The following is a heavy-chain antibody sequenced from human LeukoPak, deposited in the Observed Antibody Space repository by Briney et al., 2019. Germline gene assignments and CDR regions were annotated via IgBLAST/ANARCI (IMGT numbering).Heavy chain of an antibody. D-gene: IGHD3-10*01. CDR3: ASDYYGSGN. V-gene: IGHV3-30*03. J-gene: IGHJ4*02. CDR1: GFTFSSYG. Sequence: PGGSLRLSCAASGFTFSSYGMHWVRQAPGKGLEWVAVISYDGSNKYYADSVKGRFTISRDNARNSLYLQMNSLRAEDTDVYYCASDYYGSGNWGQGTLVTVSS. CDR2: ISYDGSNK.